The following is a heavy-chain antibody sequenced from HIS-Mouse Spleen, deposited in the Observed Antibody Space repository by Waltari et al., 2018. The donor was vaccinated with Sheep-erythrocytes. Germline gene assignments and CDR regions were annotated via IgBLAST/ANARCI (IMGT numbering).Heavy chain of an antibody. CDR1: GFTFGSYS. D-gene: IGHD1-1*01. Sequence: EVQLVESGGGLVKPGGSLRLSCAASGFTFGSYSMNWVRQAPGKGLEWGSSISSSSSYIYYADSVKGRFTISRDNAKNSLYLQMNSLRAEDTAVYYCARDTGTDAFDIWGQGTMVTVSS. CDR3: ARDTGTDAFDI. J-gene: IGHJ3*02. CDR2: ISSSSSYI. V-gene: IGHV3-21*01.